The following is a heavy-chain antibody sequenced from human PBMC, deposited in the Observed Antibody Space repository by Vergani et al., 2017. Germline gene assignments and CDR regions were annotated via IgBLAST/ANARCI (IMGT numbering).Heavy chain of an antibody. CDR1: GFTFSSYA. D-gene: IGHD3-10*02. V-gene: IGHV3-23*01. Sequence: EVQLLESGGGLAQPGGSLRLSCAASGFTFSSYAMSWVRQAPGKGLEWVSAISSSGGSTYYADSVKGRFTISRDNSKNTLYLQMNSLRAEDTAVYYCAGPPTYYYVRGAFDIWGQGTMVTVSS. J-gene: IGHJ3*02. CDR2: ISSSGGST. CDR3: AGPPTYYYVRGAFDI.